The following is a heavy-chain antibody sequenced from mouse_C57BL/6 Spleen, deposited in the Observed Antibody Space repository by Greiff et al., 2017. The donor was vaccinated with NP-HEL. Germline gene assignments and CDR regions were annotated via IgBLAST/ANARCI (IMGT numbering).Heavy chain of an antibody. Sequence: EVKLQESGPGLVKPSQSLSLTCSVTGYSITSGYYWNWIRQFPGNKLEWMGYISYDGSNNYNPSLKNRISITRDTSKNQFFLKLNSVTTEDTATYYCAREPGNFYFDYWGQGTTLTVSS. CDR2: ISYDGSN. CDR3: AREPGNFYFDY. D-gene: IGHD2-1*01. V-gene: IGHV3-6*01. CDR1: GYSITSGYY. J-gene: IGHJ2*01.